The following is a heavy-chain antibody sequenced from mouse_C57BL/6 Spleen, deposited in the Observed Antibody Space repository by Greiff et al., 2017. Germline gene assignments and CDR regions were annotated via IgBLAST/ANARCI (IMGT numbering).Heavy chain of an antibody. V-gene: IGHV1-82*01. D-gene: IGHD2-5*01. Sequence: VQLQESGPELVKPGASVKISCKASGYAFSSSWMNWVKQRPGKGLEWIGRIYPGDGDTNYNGKFKGKATLTADKSSSTAYMQLSSLTSEDSAVYFCAREDSKSAMDYWGQGTSVTVSS. J-gene: IGHJ4*01. CDR3: AREDSKSAMDY. CDR1: GYAFSSSW. CDR2: IYPGDGDT.